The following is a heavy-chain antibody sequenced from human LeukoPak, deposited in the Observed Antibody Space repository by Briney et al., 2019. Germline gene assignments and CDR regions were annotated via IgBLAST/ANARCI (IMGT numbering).Heavy chain of an antibody. Sequence: SETLSLTCTVSGGSISSYYWSWIRQPAGKGLEWIGRIYTSGSTNYNPSLKSRVTMSVDTSKNQFSLKLSSVTAADTAVYYCARGRADYCDSSGYNVWGQGTLVTVSS. CDR2: IYTSGST. V-gene: IGHV4-4*07. CDR1: GGSISSYY. J-gene: IGHJ4*02. D-gene: IGHD3-22*01. CDR3: ARGRADYCDSSGYNV.